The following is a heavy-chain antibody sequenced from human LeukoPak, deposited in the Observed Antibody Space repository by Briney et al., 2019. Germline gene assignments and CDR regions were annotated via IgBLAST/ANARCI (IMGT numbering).Heavy chain of an antibody. D-gene: IGHD1-1*01. Sequence: GGSVTLFCSVYGFTFSNYWMSWLRQAPGEALEWVAYIKQDASEKYYVDSVEGRFTISRDNAKNSLYLQMNSLRPEDTAVYYCARIEVLLNGAFDIWGQGTMVTVSS. CDR1: GFTFSNYW. CDR3: ARIEVLLNGAFDI. V-gene: IGHV3-7*01. J-gene: IGHJ3*02. CDR2: IKQDASEK.